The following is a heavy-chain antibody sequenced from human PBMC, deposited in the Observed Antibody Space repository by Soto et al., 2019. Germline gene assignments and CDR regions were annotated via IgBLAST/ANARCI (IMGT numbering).Heavy chain of an antibody. CDR2: IKQDGSEK. J-gene: IGHJ4*02. D-gene: IGHD3-22*01. CDR1: GXTFSSYW. CDR3: ARYGSGYYYRSVNFDY. Sequence: LRLSFAASGXTFSSYWMSWVRQAPGKGLEWVANIKQDGSEKYYVDSVKGRFTISRDNAKNSLYLQMNSLRAEDTAVYYCARYGSGYYYRSVNFDYWGQGTLVTVSS. V-gene: IGHV3-7*03.